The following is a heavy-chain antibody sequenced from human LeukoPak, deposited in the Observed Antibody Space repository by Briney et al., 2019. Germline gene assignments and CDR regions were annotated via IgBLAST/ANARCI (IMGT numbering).Heavy chain of an antibody. CDR3: ARPHSRDFQYAFDS. CDR1: GFTFSTYA. CDR2: ISANAAAT. D-gene: IGHD3-22*01. Sequence: PGGSLRLSCAASGFTFSTYAMSWVRQAPGKGLEWLSAISANAAATYYVDSVKGRFTISRDNSKNTLYLQMNSLRADDTAVYYCARPHSRDFQYAFDSWGQGTMVTVSS. J-gene: IGHJ3*02. V-gene: IGHV3-23*01.